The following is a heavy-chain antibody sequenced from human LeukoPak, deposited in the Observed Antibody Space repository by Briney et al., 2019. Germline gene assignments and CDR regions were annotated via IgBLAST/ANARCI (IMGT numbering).Heavy chain of an antibody. CDR2: IYYSGST. D-gene: IGHD7-27*01. CDR3: ARRHWGPIDY. V-gene: IGHV4-59*08. J-gene: IGHJ4*02. CDR1: GGSISSYY. Sequence: PSETPSLTCTVSGGSISSYYWSWIRQPPGKGLEWIGYIYYSGSTNYNPSLKSRVTISVDTSKNQFSLKLSSVTAADTAVYYCARRHWGPIDYWGQGTLVTVSS.